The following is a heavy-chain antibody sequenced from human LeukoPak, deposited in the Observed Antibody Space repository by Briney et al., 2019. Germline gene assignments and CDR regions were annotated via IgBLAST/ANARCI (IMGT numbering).Heavy chain of an antibody. D-gene: IGHD6-13*01. CDR1: GGSFSGYY. J-gene: IGHJ6*02. V-gene: IGHV4-34*01. Sequence: PSETLSLTCAVYGGSFSGYYWSWIRQPPGKGLEWIGEINHSGSTNYNPSLKSRVTISVDTSKNQFSLKLSSVTAADTAVYYCARQPSYYYYYYGMDVWGQGTTVTVSS. CDR2: INHSGST. CDR3: ARQPSYYYYYYGMDV.